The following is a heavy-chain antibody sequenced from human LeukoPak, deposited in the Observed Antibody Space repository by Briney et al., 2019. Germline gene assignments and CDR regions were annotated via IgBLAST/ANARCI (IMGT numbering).Heavy chain of an antibody. CDR3: AKDETLAVAGTFDY. CDR1: GFTFSSYA. J-gene: IGHJ4*02. CDR2: ISGSGGST. Sequence: GGSLRLSCAASGFTFSSYAMSWVRRAPGKGLEWVSGISGSGGSTYYADSVKGRFTISRDNSKNTLYLQMNSLRADDTAVYYCAKDETLAVAGTFDYWGQGILVTVSS. V-gene: IGHV3-23*01. D-gene: IGHD6-19*01.